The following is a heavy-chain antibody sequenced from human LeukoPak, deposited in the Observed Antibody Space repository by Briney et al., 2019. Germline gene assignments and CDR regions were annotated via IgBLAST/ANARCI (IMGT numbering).Heavy chain of an antibody. V-gene: IGHV1-18*01. D-gene: IGHD5-24*01. Sequence: ASVKVSCKASGYTFTSYGISWVRQAPGQGLEWMGWISAYNGNTNYAQKLQGRVTMTTDTSTSIAYMELRSLRSDDTAVYYCARDQGDGYNLSYYYYYGMDVWGQGTTVTVSS. J-gene: IGHJ6*02. CDR1: GYTFTSYG. CDR3: ARDQGDGYNLSYYYYYGMDV. CDR2: ISAYNGNT.